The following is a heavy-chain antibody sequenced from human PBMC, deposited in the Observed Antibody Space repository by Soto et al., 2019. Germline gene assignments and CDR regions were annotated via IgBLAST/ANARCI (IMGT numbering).Heavy chain of an antibody. J-gene: IGHJ6*01. CDR1: GFTFSSYG. CDR3: AKRGDSDGGMDV. CDR2: ISYDGSNK. D-gene: IGHD2-21*02. V-gene: IGHV3-30*18. Sequence: QVQLVESGGGVVQPGRSLRLSCAASGFTFSSYGMHWVRQAPGKGLEWVAVISYDGSNKYYADSVKGRFTISRDNSKNTLYLQMNSLRAEDTAVYYCAKRGDSDGGMDVW.